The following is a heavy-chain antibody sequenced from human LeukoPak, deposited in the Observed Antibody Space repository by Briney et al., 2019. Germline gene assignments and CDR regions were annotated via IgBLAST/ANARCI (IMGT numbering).Heavy chain of an antibody. CDR1: GLTFNNYA. CDR2: ISNGGETR. J-gene: IGHJ4*02. Sequence: GGSLSLSCAPSGLTFNNYAMHWVRQAPGRGLEWVSSISNGGETRYNADAAKSRLTISRDNTQNTSYQQMNSMRAEDKAVYYCARDYADYVGYFFFDYWGQGTLVTVSS. V-gene: IGHV3-23*01. D-gene: IGHD4-17*01. CDR3: ARDYADYVGYFFFDY.